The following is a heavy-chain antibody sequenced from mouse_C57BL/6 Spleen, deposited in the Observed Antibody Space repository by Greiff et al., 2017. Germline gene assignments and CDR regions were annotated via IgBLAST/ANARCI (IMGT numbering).Heavy chain of an antibody. D-gene: IGHD2-4*01. J-gene: IGHJ4*01. CDR2: IYPGSGST. V-gene: IGHV1-55*01. Sequence: QVQLQQPGAELVKPGASVKMSCKASGYTFTSYWITWVKQRPGQGLQWIGDIYPGSGSTNYNEKFKSKATLTVDTSSSTAYMQPSSLTSEDSAVYYCARFNDYDGYYAMDYWGQGTSVTVSS. CDR1: GYTFTSYW. CDR3: ARFNDYDGYYAMDY.